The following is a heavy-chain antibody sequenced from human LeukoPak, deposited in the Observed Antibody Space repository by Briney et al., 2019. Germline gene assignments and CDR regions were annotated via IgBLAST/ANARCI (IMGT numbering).Heavy chain of an antibody. CDR3: ATEGGCSGGSCKNYYYYGMDV. D-gene: IGHD2-15*01. CDR2: FDPEDGET. CDR1: GYTLTELS. J-gene: IGHJ6*02. V-gene: IGHV1-24*01. Sequence: AASVKVSCKVSGYTLTELSMHWVRQAPGKGLKWMGGFDPEDGETIYAQKFQGRVTMAEDTSTDTAYMELSSLRSEDTAVYYCATEGGCSGGSCKNYYYYGMDVWGQGTTVTVSS.